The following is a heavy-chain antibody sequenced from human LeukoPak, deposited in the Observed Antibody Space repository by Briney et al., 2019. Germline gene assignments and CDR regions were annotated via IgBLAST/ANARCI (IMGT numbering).Heavy chain of an antibody. Sequence: TVKLSSKASGGNFSSYANSWVRQGRGQGLEWMGGIIPIFGTANYAQKFQGRVTITADESTSTAYMELSSLRSEDTAVYYCARASSGWYYFDYWGQGTLVTVSS. CDR2: IIPIFGTA. D-gene: IGHD6-19*01. J-gene: IGHJ4*02. V-gene: IGHV1-69*13. CDR3: ARASSGWYYFDY. CDR1: GGNFSSYA.